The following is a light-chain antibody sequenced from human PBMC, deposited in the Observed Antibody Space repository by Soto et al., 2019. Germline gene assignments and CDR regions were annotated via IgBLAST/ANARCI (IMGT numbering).Light chain of an antibody. CDR2: DAS. J-gene: IGKJ4*01. V-gene: IGKV1-33*01. CDR1: HDIRNY. CDR3: QQYDNLPLT. Sequence: DIQMTQSPSSLSASVGDRVTITCQASHDIRNYLNWYQQKPGQAPRLLIHDASRLQTGVPSRFSGSGSGTDFILTITSLQPDDIATYHCQQYDNLPLTFGGGTKVDI.